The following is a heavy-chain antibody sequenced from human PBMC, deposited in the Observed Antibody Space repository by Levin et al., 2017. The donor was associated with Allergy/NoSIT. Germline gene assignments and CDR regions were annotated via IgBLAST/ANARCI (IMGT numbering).Heavy chain of an antibody. CDR2: MSYDGSNK. CDR1: GFTFSTSD. V-gene: IGHV3-30*03. CDR3: ASDGSVDAFDI. Sequence: GESLKISCAASGFTFSTSDMHWVRQAPGKGLEWVAVMSYDGSNKDYADSVKGRFTISRDNSKNTLYLQMNSLRAEDTAVYYCASDGSVDAFDIWGQGTMVTVSS. J-gene: IGHJ3*02.